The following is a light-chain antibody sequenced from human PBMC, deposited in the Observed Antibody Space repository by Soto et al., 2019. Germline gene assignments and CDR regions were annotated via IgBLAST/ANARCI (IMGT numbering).Light chain of an antibody. J-gene: IGKJ2*01. CDR2: GAS. Sequence: DIVLTQSPGTLSLSPGDRATLSCRASQSISSSFLAWYQQKPGQAPRLLICGASSRATGIADRFSGSGSGTDFTLTITRLVPEDFAVYYCQQYGKSPYTFGQGTKLEIK. CDR1: QSISSSF. V-gene: IGKV3-20*01. CDR3: QQYGKSPYT.